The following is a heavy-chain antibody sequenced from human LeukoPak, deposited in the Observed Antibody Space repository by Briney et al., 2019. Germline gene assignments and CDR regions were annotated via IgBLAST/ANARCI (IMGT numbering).Heavy chain of an antibody. CDR3: ARGGWLRSGFDY. Sequence: GGSLRLSRAASGSTFSSYEMNWVRQAPGKGLEWVSYISSGGSSIYYADSVKGRFTISRDNAKNSLYLQMNSLRAEDTAVYYCARGGWLRSGFDYWGQGTLVTVS. J-gene: IGHJ4*02. V-gene: IGHV3-48*03. D-gene: IGHD5-12*01. CDR2: ISSGGSSI. CDR1: GSTFSSYE.